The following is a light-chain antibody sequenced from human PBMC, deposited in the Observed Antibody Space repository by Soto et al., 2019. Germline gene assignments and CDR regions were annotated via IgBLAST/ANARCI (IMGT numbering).Light chain of an antibody. CDR1: NSDVGGYNY. V-gene: IGLV2-14*01. J-gene: IGLJ1*01. CDR2: EVS. CDR3: SSYTSSSTQV. Sequence: QSALTQPASVSGSPGQSITISCTGTNSDVGGYNYVSWFQQHPGKAPKLMIYEVSNRPSGVSNRFSGSKSGNTASLTISGLQAEDEADYYCSSYTSSSTQVFGTGNKLTVL.